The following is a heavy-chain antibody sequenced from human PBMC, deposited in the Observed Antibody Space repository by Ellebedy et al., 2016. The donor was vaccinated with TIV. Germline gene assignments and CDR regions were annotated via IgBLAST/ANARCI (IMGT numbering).Heavy chain of an antibody. V-gene: IGHV3-21*01. Sequence: GESLKISCAASGFTFSSYTMNWVRQAPGQGLEWVSSISSSHSFIYYADSVKGRFTISRDNGKNSLYLKMNSLRAEDTAVYYCAREGMGGELTHLADFDYWGQGTLVTVSS. CDR3: AREGMGGELTHLADFDY. CDR2: ISSSHSFI. CDR1: GFTFSSYT. D-gene: IGHD3-10*01. J-gene: IGHJ4*02.